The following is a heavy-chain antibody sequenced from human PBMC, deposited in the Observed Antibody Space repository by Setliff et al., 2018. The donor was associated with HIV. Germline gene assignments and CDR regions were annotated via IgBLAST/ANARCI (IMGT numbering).Heavy chain of an antibody. Sequence: GGSLRLSCAASGFTVSSNYMTWVRQAPGKGLEWVSVIYSGGSTYYADSVKGRFSVSRDMSRNILYLQMHDLTAEDSALYYCARETGQFLLWGPGTLVTVSS. V-gene: IGHV3-66*01. CDR1: GFTVSSNY. CDR3: ARETGQFLL. D-gene: IGHD2-21*01. CDR2: IYSGGST. J-gene: IGHJ4*02.